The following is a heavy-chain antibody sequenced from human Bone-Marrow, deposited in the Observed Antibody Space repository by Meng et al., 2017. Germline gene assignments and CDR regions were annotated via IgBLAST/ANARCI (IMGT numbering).Heavy chain of an antibody. CDR3: ARGLDFWSGLGD. CDR2: IYSGGST. Sequence: GESLKISCAASGFTVSSNYMSWVRQAPGKGLEWVSVIYSGGSTYYADSVKGRFTISRHNSKNSLYLQMNSLRAEDTAVYYCARGLDFWSGLGDWGQGTLVTVSS. V-gene: IGHV3-53*01. CDR1: GFTVSSNY. D-gene: IGHD3-3*01. J-gene: IGHJ4*02.